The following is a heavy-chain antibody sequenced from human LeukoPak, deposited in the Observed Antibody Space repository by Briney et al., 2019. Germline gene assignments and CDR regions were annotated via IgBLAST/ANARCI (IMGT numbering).Heavy chain of an antibody. CDR1: GGSISSYC. J-gene: IGHJ4*02. CDR3: ARGGLPSNNWQLGY. Sequence: PSETLSPTCTVSGGSISSYCWNWIRQSPGKRLEWIGYIYYNGNRAYNPSLKSRVSISVDTPKNQFSLKLSSVTAADTAVYYCARGGLPSNNWQLGYWGQGSLVTVSS. D-gene: IGHD1-1*01. V-gene: IGHV4-59*01. CDR2: IYYNGNR.